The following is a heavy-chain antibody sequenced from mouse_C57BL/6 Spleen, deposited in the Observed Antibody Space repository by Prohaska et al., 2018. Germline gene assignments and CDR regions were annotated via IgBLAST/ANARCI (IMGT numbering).Heavy chain of an antibody. V-gene: IGHV14-2*01. CDR1: GFNIKDYY. CDR2: IDPEDGET. CDR3: ARDYGSSYVGFAS. Sequence: EVQLQQSGAELVKPGASGKLSCTASGFNIKDYYMHWVKQRTEQGLEWIGRIDPEDGETKYAPKFQGKATITADTSSNTAYLQRSSLTSEKTGVYYCARDYGSSYVGFASWGQATLVTVSA. J-gene: IGHJ3*01. D-gene: IGHD1-1*01.